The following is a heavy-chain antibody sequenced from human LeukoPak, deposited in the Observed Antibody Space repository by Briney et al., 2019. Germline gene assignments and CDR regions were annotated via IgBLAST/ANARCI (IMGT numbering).Heavy chain of an antibody. Sequence: GGSLRLSCTVSGFTFSSYSMNWVRQAPGKGPEWVSSLSGSSSYIYYADSVKGRFTISRDNARNSLYLQMNSLSAEDTAVYYCATVPGDYWGQGTLVTVSS. CDR1: GFTFSSYS. D-gene: IGHD7-27*01. J-gene: IGHJ4*02. V-gene: IGHV3-21*01. CDR3: ATVPGDY. CDR2: LSGSSSYI.